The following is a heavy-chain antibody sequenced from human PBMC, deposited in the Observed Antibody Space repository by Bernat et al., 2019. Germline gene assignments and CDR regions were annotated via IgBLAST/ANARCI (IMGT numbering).Heavy chain of an antibody. J-gene: IGHJ6*02. D-gene: IGHD3-3*01. CDR1: GFTFSSYG. V-gene: IGHV3-30*18. CDR2: ISYDGSNK. CDR3: AKDAVLRFLEWLLSHPEGGGMDV. Sequence: QVQLVESGGGVVQPGRSLRLSCAASGFTFSSYGMHWVRQAPGKGLEWVAVISYDGSNKYYADSVEGRFTISRDNSKNTLYLQMNSLRAEDTAVYYCAKDAVLRFLEWLLSHPEGGGMDVWGQGTTVTVSS.